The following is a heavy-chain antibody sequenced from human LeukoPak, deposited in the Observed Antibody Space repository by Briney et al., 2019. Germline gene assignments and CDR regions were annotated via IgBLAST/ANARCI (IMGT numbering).Heavy chain of an antibody. CDR3: ARTTGYSSGWYEY. J-gene: IGHJ4*02. V-gene: IGHV3-64*01. D-gene: IGHD6-19*01. Sequence: GGSLRLSCAASGFTFSSYAMHWARQAPGKGLEYVSAISSNGGSTYYANSVKGRFTISRDNSKNTLYLQMGSLRAEDMAVYYCARTTGYSSGWYEYWGQGTLVTVSS. CDR2: ISSNGGST. CDR1: GFTFSSYA.